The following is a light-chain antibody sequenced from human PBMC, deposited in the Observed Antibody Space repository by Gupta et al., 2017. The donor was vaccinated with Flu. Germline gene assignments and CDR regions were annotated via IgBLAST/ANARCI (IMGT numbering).Light chain of an antibody. V-gene: IGLV1-40*01. J-gene: IGLJ2*01. CDR2: RYS. Sequence: CSTRRNTNIGAGDDLGWYQHLPGAAPKLLVYRYSTRLSGIPDRFSGSNYGTSASIANTGLQAEDEADYYCQSNKIIPTGVVFGGGTKLTVL. CDR3: QSNKIIPTGVV. CDR1: NTNIGAGDD.